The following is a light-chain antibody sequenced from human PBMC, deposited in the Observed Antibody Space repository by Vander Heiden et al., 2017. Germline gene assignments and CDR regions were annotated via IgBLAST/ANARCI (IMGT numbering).Light chain of an antibody. CDR3: AAWDDSLNGVV. J-gene: IGLJ2*01. V-gene: IGLV1-44*01. CDR1: SSNIGSNT. Sequence: QSVLTQPPSASGTPRQRVTISCSGSSSNIGSNTVNWYQQLPGTAPRLLIYSNNQRPSGVPDRFSGSQSGTSASLAVSGLQSEDEADYYCAAWDDSLNGVVFGGGTKLTVL. CDR2: SNN.